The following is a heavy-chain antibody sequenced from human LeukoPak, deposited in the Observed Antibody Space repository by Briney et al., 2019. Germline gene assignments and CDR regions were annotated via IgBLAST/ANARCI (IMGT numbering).Heavy chain of an antibody. D-gene: IGHD3-9*01. Sequence: SETLSLTCTVSGGSISSGGYSWSWIRQPPGKGLEWIGYIYYSGSTYYNPSLKSRVTISVDTSKNQFSLKLSSVAAADTAVYYCARLTYYDILIGYYNYFDYWGQGTLVTVSS. CDR1: GGSISSGGYS. CDR3: ARLTYYDILIGYYNYFDY. V-gene: IGHV4-30-4*07. CDR2: IYYSGST. J-gene: IGHJ4*02.